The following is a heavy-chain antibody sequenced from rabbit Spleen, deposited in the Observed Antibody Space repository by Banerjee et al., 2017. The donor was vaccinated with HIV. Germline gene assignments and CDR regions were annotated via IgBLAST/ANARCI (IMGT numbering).Heavy chain of an antibody. D-gene: IGHD8-1*01. CDR3: ARDAGTSFSTYGMDL. CDR2: IYAGSSDST. Sequence: QSLEESGGGLVKPGASLTLTCKASGFSFNSGYDMCWVRQAPGKGLEWIACIYAGSSDSTYSATWAKGRFTLSKTSSTTVTLQMTSLTAADTATYFCARDAGTSFSTYGMDLWGPGTLVTVS. J-gene: IGHJ6*01. CDR1: GFSFNSGYD. V-gene: IGHV1S40*01.